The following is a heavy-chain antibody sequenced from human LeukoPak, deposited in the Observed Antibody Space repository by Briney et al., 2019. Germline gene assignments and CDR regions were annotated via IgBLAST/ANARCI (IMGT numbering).Heavy chain of an antibody. Sequence: PGRSLRLSCAASGFTFSNYDMTWVRQAPRRALEGVSAITSSGGSTYFVESVKGRLTISRDNSKNTLYLQMNSLRAEDTAVYYCAKGCTSSSCYFDTPWGQGTLVTVSS. D-gene: IGHD2-2*01. V-gene: IGHV3-23*01. CDR2: ITSSGGST. J-gene: IGHJ5*02. CDR1: GFTFSNYD. CDR3: AKGCTSSSCYFDTP.